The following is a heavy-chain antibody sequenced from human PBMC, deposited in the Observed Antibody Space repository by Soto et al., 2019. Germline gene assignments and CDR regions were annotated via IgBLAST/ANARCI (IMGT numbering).Heavy chain of an antibody. CDR3: ARDPYGDPYDAFDI. J-gene: IGHJ3*02. D-gene: IGHD4-17*01. Sequence: EVQLVESGGGLVQPGGSPRLSCAASGFTFSRYWMHWVRQAPGKGLVWVSRINSDGSSTSYADSVKGRFTISRDNAKNTLYLQMNSLRAEDTAVYYCARDPYGDPYDAFDIWGQGTMVTVSS. V-gene: IGHV3-74*01. CDR2: INSDGSST. CDR1: GFTFSRYW.